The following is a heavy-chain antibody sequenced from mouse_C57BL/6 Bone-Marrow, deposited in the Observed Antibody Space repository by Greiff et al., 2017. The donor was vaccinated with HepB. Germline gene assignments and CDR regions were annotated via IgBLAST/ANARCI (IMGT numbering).Heavy chain of an antibody. CDR3: ARAETILLRFAY. D-gene: IGHD1-1*01. Sequence: QVQLQQPGAELVKPGASVKMSCKASGYTFTSYWITWVKQRPGQGLEWIGDIYPGSGSTNYNEKFKSKATLTVDTSSSTAYMQLSSLTSEDSAVYYCARAETILLRFAYWGQGTLVTVSA. V-gene: IGHV1-55*01. J-gene: IGHJ3*01. CDR1: GYTFTSYW. CDR2: IYPGSGST.